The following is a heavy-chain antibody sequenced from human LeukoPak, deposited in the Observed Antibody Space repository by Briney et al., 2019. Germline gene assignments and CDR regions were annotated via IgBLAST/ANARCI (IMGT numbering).Heavy chain of an antibody. V-gene: IGHV1-2*02. Sequence: GASVKVSCEASGYTFTGYYMHWVRQAPGQGHEWVGWINPDTGRTNYAQKFQGRVTMTRDTSITTAYMVLTRLTSDDTAVYSCARGTYYDSSAYSGVRLFDYWGQGTLVTVSS. CDR3: ARGTYYDSSAYSGVRLFDY. CDR1: GYTFTGYY. D-gene: IGHD3-22*01. J-gene: IGHJ4*02. CDR2: INPDTGRT.